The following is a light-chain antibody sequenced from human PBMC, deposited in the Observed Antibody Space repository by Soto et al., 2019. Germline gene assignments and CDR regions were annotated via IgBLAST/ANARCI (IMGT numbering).Light chain of an antibody. J-gene: IGLJ1*01. CDR1: SSNIGSHS. Sequence: QAVVTQPPSASGTPGQRVTISCSGSSSNIGSHSVNWYHQVPGSAPKLLIYSNNERPSGVPDRFAVSRSGTSASLTISGLQSGDEADFFCAAWDSSLNGRYVFGTGTKVTVL. CDR2: SNN. CDR3: AAWDSSLNGRYV. V-gene: IGLV1-44*01.